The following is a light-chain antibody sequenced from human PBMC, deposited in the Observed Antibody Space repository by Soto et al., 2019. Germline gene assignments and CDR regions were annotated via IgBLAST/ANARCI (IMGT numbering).Light chain of an antibody. J-gene: IGLJ1*01. CDR3: SSYTRDSPYV. CDR1: SSDVGLYDY. Sequence: QSVLTQPASVSGSPGQSTTISCTGTSSDVGLYDYVSWYQQHPGKAPQLMIYAVSNRPSGVSNRFSASKSGNTASLFISGLQAEDEADYYCSSYTRDSPYVFRSGTKVTVL. V-gene: IGLV2-14*01. CDR2: AVS.